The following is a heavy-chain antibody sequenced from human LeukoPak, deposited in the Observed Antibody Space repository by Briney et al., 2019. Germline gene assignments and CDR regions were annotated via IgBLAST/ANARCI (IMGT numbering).Heavy chain of an antibody. J-gene: IGHJ5*02. D-gene: IGHD4-17*01. CDR1: GGSFSGYY. CDR2: INHSGST. Sequence: SETLSLTCAVYGGSFSGYYWSWIRQPPGKGLEWIGEINHSGSTNYNPSLKSRVTISVDTSKNQFSLKLSSVTAADTAVYYCARGYGGDYLTPNWFDPWGQGTLVTVSS. CDR3: ARGYGGDYLTPNWFDP. V-gene: IGHV4-34*01.